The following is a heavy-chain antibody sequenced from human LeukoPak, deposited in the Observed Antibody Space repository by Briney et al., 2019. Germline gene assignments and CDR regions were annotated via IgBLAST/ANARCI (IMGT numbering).Heavy chain of an antibody. CDR1: GYTFTSYD. J-gene: IGHJ5*02. D-gene: IGHD6-13*01. Sequence: ASVKVSCKASGYTFTSYDINSVRQATGQGLEWMGWMNPNSGNTGYAQKFQGRVTMTRNTSISTAYMELSSLRSEDTAVYYCARGQDSSSWYRWFDPWGQGTLVTVSS. V-gene: IGHV1-8*01. CDR2: MNPNSGNT. CDR3: ARGQDSSSWYRWFDP.